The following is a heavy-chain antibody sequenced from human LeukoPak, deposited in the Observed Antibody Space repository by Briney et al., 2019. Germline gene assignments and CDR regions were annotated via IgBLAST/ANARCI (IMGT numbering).Heavy chain of an antibody. CDR3: AKNQGDSSSWYIDY. V-gene: IGHV3-30*18. D-gene: IGHD6-13*01. CDR1: GFTFSSYG. J-gene: IGHJ4*02. CDR2: ISYDGSNK. Sequence: GGSLRLSCAASGFTFSSYGMHWARQAPGKGLEWVAVISYDGSNKYYADSVKGRFTISRDNSKNTLYLQMNSLRAEDTAVYYCAKNQGDSSSWYIDYWGQGTLVTVSS.